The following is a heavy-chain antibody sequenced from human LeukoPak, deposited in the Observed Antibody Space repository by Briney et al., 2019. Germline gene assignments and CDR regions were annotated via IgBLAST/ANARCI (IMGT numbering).Heavy chain of an antibody. D-gene: IGHD4/OR15-4a*01. CDR3: ARRAGAYSHPYDY. CDR1: GFTFSSYA. Sequence: GGSLRLSCAASGFTFSSYAMSWVRQAPGKGLEWVSAISASGGNTYYADSMKGRFTISRDNSKNTLYLQMSSLRAEDTAVYYCARRAGAYSHPYDYWGQGTLVTVSS. J-gene: IGHJ4*02. V-gene: IGHV3-23*01. CDR2: ISASGGNT.